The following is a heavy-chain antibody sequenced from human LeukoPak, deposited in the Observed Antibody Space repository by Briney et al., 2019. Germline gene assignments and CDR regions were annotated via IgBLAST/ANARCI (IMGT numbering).Heavy chain of an antibody. CDR2: IYYSGST. Sequence: SETLSLTCTVSGGSISSYYWSWIRQPPGKGLEWIGYIYYSGSTSYNPSLKSRVTISVDTSKNQFSLKLSSVTAADTAVYYCARVVRGYYDSGGYYSMDVWGQGTTVTVSS. CDR1: GGSISSYY. CDR3: ARVVRGYYDSGGYYSMDV. V-gene: IGHV4-59*01. D-gene: IGHD3-22*01. J-gene: IGHJ6*02.